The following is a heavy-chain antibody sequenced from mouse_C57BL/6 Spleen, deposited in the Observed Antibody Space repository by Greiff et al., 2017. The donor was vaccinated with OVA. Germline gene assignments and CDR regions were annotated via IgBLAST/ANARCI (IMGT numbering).Heavy chain of an antibody. D-gene: IGHD3-3*01. J-gene: IGHJ2*01. CDR1: GFTFSSYA. CDR3: ERQGLGY. Sequence: EVQLVESGGGLVKPGGSLKLSCAASGFTFSSYAMSWVRQTPEKRLEWVATISDGGSYTYYPDNVKGRFTITRDNAKNNLYLQVSHLKSEDTAMYYCERQGLGYWGQGTTLTVSS. V-gene: IGHV5-4*01. CDR2: ISDGGSYT.